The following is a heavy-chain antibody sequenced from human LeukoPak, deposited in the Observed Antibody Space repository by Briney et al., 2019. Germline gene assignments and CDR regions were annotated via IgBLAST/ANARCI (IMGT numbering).Heavy chain of an antibody. D-gene: IGHD6-19*01. CDR1: GFTVSDNY. Sequence: GGSLRLSCAASGFTVSDNYMSWVRQAPGKGLEWVSVIYSGGSTYYADSVKGRFTISRDNSKNTLYLQMNSLRAEDTAVYYCVKGGSGWYGQHWGQGTLVTVSS. CDR3: VKGGSGWYGQH. J-gene: IGHJ1*01. CDR2: IYSGGST. V-gene: IGHV3-66*01.